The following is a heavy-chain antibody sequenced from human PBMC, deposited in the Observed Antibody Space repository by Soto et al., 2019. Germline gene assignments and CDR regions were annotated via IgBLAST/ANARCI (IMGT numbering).Heavy chain of an antibody. CDR3: AKYGVPYYYYGMDA. D-gene: IGHD4-17*01. V-gene: IGHV4-30-4*01. CDR2: IYHSGSS. J-gene: IGHJ6*02. Sequence: PSETLSLTCNVSGGSISSDDYYWSWIRQPPGKGLEWIGYIYHSGSSYYNPSLQSRVTISIDPSKNQLSLKLSSVTAADSAVYYGAKYGVPYYYYGMDAGGQGTTVTIPS. CDR1: GGSISSDDYY.